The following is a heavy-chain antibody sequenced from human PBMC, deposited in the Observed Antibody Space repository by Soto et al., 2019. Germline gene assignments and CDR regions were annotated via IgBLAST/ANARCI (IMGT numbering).Heavy chain of an antibody. Sequence: PSETLSLTCAVDGGSFSGYYWSWVRQPPGKGLECIGEINHSGSTNYNPSLKSRVTIPVDTSKNQFSLNLSSVTAADTAVYYCARGGGGSSGWYLRNAFDIWGQGTMVTVSS. D-gene: IGHD6-19*01. CDR1: GGSFSGYY. CDR3: ARGGGGSSGWYLRNAFDI. V-gene: IGHV4-34*01. J-gene: IGHJ3*02. CDR2: INHSGST.